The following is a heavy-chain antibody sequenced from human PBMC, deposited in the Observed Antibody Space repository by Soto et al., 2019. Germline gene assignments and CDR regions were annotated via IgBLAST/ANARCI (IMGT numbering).Heavy chain of an antibody. CDR2: ISSDGSNK. D-gene: IGHD2-15*01. J-gene: IGHJ6*02. CDR1: GFTFSSYG. Sequence: QVQLVESGGGVVQPGRSLRLSCAASGFTFSSYGMHWVRQAPGKGLEWVAVISSDGSNKYYADSVKGRFTISRDNSKNTLYLQMNSLRAEDTAVYYCAKDRGRVVVVVWDYYGMDVWGQGTTVTVSS. V-gene: IGHV3-30*18. CDR3: AKDRGRVVVVVWDYYGMDV.